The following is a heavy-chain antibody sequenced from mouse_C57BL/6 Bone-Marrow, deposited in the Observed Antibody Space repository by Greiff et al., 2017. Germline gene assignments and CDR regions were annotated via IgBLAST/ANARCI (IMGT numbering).Heavy chain of an antibody. CDR2: IYPGSGST. V-gene: IGHV1-55*01. Sequence: QVQLQQPGAELVKPGASVKMSCKASGYTFTSYWITWVKQRPGQGLEWIGDIYPGSGSTNYNEKFKSKATLTVDTSSSTAYMQLSSLTSEDSAVYYCAKRASTVVGESYYFDYWGQGTTLTVSS. J-gene: IGHJ2*01. CDR3: AKRASTVVGESYYFDY. CDR1: GYTFTSYW. D-gene: IGHD1-1*01.